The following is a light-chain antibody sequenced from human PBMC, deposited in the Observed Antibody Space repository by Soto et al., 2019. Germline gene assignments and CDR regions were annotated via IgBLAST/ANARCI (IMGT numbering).Light chain of an antibody. CDR2: GAS. V-gene: IGKV3D-20*02. CDR3: QQRSNWPPGT. Sequence: EIVLTQSPGTLSLSPGERATLPCRASQSVSSSYLAWYQQKPGQAPRLLIYGASSRATGIPDRFSGSGSGTEFTLTISSLQSEDFAVYYCQQRSNWPPGTFGQGTKVDIK. CDR1: QSVSSSY. J-gene: IGKJ1*01.